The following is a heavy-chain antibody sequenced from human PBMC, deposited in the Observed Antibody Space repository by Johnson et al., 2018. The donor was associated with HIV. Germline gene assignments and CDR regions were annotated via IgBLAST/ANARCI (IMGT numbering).Heavy chain of an antibody. Sequence: VQLVESGGGLVQPGGSLRLSCVASGFTFTSYDMPWVRQATGEGLDWISAIGTAGDTLYPGSVKGRFTISRDNSRDTVHLQMNSLRSEDTAVYYCAREGEWELLPGAFDIWGQGTMVTVSS. V-gene: IGHV3-13*01. CDR3: AREGEWELLPGAFDI. J-gene: IGHJ3*02. CDR2: IGTAGDT. CDR1: GFTFTSYD. D-gene: IGHD1-26*01.